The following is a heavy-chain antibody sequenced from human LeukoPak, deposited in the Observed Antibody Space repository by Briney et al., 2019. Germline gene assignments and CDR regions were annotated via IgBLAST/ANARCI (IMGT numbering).Heavy chain of an antibody. Sequence: GGSLRLSCAASGFTFSSYAMGWVRQAPGKGLEWVSAISGSGGSTYYADSVKGRFTISRDNSKNTLYLQMNSQRAEDTAVYYCARVDTAMVSFPLWGQGTLVTVSS. CDR3: ARVDTAMVSFPL. CDR1: GFTFSSYA. V-gene: IGHV3-23*01. CDR2: ISGSGGST. J-gene: IGHJ4*02. D-gene: IGHD5-18*01.